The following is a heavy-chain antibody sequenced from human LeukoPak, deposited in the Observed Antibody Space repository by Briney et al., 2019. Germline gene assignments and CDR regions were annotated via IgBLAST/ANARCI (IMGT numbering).Heavy chain of an antibody. CDR3: TKIANGGLSDY. V-gene: IGHV4-59*01. CDR2: IHYSGNT. D-gene: IGHD2-8*01. J-gene: IGHJ4*02. Sequence: SETLSLTCAVSGGSISGYYWAWIRQPPGKVLEWIGYIHYSGNTNYNPSLKSRVTMSVDTSKNQFSLKLTSVTAADTAVYYCTKIANGGLSDYWGQGTLVTVSS. CDR1: GGSISGYY.